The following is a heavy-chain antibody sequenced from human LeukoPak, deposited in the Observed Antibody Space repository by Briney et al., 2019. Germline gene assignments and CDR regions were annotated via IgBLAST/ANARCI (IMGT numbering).Heavy chain of an antibody. CDR3: ARVGGDYGDYDY. D-gene: IGHD4-17*01. V-gene: IGHV4-61*02. CDR1: GGSISSGSYY. J-gene: IGHJ4*02. CDR2: IYTSGST. Sequence: SETLSLTCTVSGGSISSGSYYWSWIRQPAGKGLEWIGRIYTSGSTNYNPSLKSRVTMSVDTSKNQFSLKVRSVTAADTAVYYCARVGGDYGDYDYWGQGTLVTVFS.